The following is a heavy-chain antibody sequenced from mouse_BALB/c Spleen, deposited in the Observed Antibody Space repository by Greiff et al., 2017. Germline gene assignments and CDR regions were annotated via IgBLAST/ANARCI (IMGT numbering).Heavy chain of an antibody. CDR3: ARDGYYGNFYAMDY. Sequence: EVQRVESGGGLVKPGGSLKLSCAASGFTFSSYAMSWVRQSPEKRLEWVAEISSGGSYTYYPDTVTGRFTISRDNAKNTLYLEMSSLRSEDTAMYYCARDGYYGNFYAMDYWGQGTSVTVSS. CDR2: ISSGGSYT. CDR1: GFTFSSYA. V-gene: IGHV5-9-4*01. J-gene: IGHJ4*01. D-gene: IGHD2-1*01.